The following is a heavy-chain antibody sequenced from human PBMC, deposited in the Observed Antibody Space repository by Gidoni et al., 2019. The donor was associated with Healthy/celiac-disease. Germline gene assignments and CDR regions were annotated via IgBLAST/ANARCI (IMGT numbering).Heavy chain of an antibody. CDR2: IKQDGSEK. Sequence: EVQLVESGGGWVQPGGSLRLSGAASGFTFSSYWMSWVRQAPGKGLEWVANIKQDGSEKYYVDAVKGRFTISRDNAKNSLYLQMNSLRAEDTAVYYCAREVIFGVVMPWNGMDVWGQGTTVTVSS. V-gene: IGHV3-7*03. CDR1: GFTFSSYW. J-gene: IGHJ6*02. CDR3: AREVIFGVVMPWNGMDV. D-gene: IGHD3-3*01.